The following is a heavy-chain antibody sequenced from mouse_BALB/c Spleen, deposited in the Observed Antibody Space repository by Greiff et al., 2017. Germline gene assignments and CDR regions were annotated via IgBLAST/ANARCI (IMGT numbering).Heavy chain of an antibody. V-gene: IGHV5-17*02. CDR2: ISSGSSTI. J-gene: IGHJ4*01. CDR3: ARSGFTTVVAPYAMDY. CDR1: GFTFSSFG. Sequence: EVKLVESGGGLVQPGGSRKLSCAASGFTFSSFGMHWVRQAPEKGLEWVAYISSGSSTIYYADTVKGRFTISRDNPKNTLFLQMTSLRSEDTAMYYCARSGFTTVVAPYAMDYWGQGTSVTVSS. D-gene: IGHD1-1*01.